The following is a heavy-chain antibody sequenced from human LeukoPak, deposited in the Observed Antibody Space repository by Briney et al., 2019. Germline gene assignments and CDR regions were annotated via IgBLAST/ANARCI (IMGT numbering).Heavy chain of an antibody. V-gene: IGHV4-59*08. CDR2: ISYSGST. Sequence: PSETLSLTCTVSGGSISSYYWSWIRQPPGQGLEWIGYISYSGSTNYNPSLKSRVTISVDTSKNQFSLKLSSVTAADTAVYCCARRKGQLGTFDYWGQGTLVTVSS. CDR3: ARRKGQLGTFDY. J-gene: IGHJ4*02. D-gene: IGHD6-13*01. CDR1: GGSISSYY.